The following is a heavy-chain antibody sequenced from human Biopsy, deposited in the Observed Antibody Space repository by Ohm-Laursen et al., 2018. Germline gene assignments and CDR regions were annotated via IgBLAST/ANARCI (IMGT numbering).Heavy chain of an antibody. CDR3: ATDGAGSYNEN. CDR2: ISGSGTLI. CDR1: GFTFSDYY. Sequence: SLRLSCTASGFTFSDYYMIWVRQAPGRGLEWVSYISGSGTLIYYRDSVKGRFTISPDNAKNSLYLEMNNLTVEDTAVYYCATDGAGSYNENWGQGTLVSVSS. J-gene: IGHJ4*02. D-gene: IGHD3-10*01. V-gene: IGHV3-11*01.